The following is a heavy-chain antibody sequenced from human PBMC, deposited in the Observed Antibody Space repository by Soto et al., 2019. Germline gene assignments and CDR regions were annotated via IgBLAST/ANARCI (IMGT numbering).Heavy chain of an antibody. V-gene: IGHV4-30-2*01. CDR2: IYHSESA. J-gene: IGHJ6*02. CDR3: ASFGLGGYCTSRSCPPYYNYAMDV. Sequence: QLQLQESGSGLVKPSQTLSLTCAVSGGSISSGGYSWSWIRQPPGKGLEWIGYIYHSESAYYNPSLKSRVTISVDRSKNQFSRNLSSVTAADSAVYYCASFGLGGYCTSRSCPPYYNYAMDVWGQGTTVTVSS. CDR1: GGSISSGGYS. D-gene: IGHD2-2*03.